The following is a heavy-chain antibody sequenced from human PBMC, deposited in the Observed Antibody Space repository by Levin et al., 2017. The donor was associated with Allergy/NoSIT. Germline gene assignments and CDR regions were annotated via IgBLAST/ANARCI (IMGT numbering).Heavy chain of an antibody. V-gene: IGHV3-23*01. CDR1: GFTFSSYA. Sequence: GGSLRLSCAASGFTFSSYAMSWVRQAPGKGLEWVSAISGSGGSTYYADSVKGRFTISRDNSKNTLYLQMNSLRAEDTAVYYCAKAPRYCSGGSCYPVYDYWGQGTLVTVSS. CDR3: AKAPRYCSGGSCYPVYDY. J-gene: IGHJ4*02. D-gene: IGHD2-15*01. CDR2: ISGSGGST.